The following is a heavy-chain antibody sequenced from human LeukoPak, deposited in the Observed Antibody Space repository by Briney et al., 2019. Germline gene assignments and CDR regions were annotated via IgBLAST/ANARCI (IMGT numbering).Heavy chain of an antibody. J-gene: IGHJ4*02. Sequence: SVKVSCKASGGTFSSYAISWVRQAPGQGLEWMGGIIPIFGTANYAQKFQGRVTITADKSTSTAYMELSSLRSEDTAVYYCVRAGDGNNANDSWGQGTLVTVSS. D-gene: IGHD5-24*01. CDR2: IIPIFGTA. V-gene: IGHV1-69*06. CDR1: GGTFSSYA. CDR3: VRAGDGNNANDS.